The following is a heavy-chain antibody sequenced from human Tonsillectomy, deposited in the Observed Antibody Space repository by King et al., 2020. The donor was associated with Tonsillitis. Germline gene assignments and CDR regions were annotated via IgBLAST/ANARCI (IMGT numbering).Heavy chain of an antibody. CDR3: ARCTIKGSDLDY. J-gene: IGHJ4*02. CDR2: IDWDDDK. CDR1: GFSLSTRGMR. V-gene: IGHV2-70*04. Sequence: VTLKESDPALVKPTQTLTLTCTFSGFSLSTRGMRVGWIRQPPGKALEWLARIDWDDDKFYNTSLKTRLTISKDTSKNQVILTMTNMNPVDTATYYCARCTIKGSDLDYWGQGTLVTVSS. D-gene: IGHD6-19*01.